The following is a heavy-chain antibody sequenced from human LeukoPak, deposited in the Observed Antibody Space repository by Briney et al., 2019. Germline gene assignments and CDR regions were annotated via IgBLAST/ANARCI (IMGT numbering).Heavy chain of an antibody. CDR3: AYSGFNARYFDY. Sequence: PGGSLRLSCAASGFTFSSYGMHWVRQAPGKGLEWVAVISYDGSNKYYADSVKGRFTISRDNSKNTLYLQMNSLRAEDTAVHYCAYSGFNARYFDYWGQGTLVTVSS. CDR2: ISYDGSNK. V-gene: IGHV3-30*03. CDR1: GFTFSSYG. J-gene: IGHJ4*02. D-gene: IGHD1-26*01.